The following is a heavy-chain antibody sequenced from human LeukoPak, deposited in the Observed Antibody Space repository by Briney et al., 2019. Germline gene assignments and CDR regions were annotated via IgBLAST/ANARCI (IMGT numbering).Heavy chain of an antibody. CDR2: IIPIFGTA. Sequence: SVKVSCKASGGTFSSYAIRWVRQAPGQGLEWMGGIIPIFGTANYAQKFQGRVTITTDESTSTAYMELSSLRSEDTAVYYCARLYWKHYYYFMDLWGKGTTVTVSS. V-gene: IGHV1-69*05. D-gene: IGHD2-15*01. J-gene: IGHJ6*03. CDR3: ARLYWKHYYYFMDL. CDR1: GGTFSSYA.